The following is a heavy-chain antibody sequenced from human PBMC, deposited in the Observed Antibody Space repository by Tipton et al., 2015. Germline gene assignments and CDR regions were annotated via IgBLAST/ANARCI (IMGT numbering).Heavy chain of an antibody. V-gene: IGHV3-49*03. CDR1: GFTFGNYG. J-gene: IGHJ6*02. Sequence: SLRLSCTTSGFTFGNYGMSWFRQAPGKGLEWEGFIRSKAYGGTTEYAASVKGRFTISRDDSKSIAYLQMNSLKTEDTAVYYCSRDTEQWPPSGYYYYGMDVWGQGTTVTVS. D-gene: IGHD6-19*01. CDR3: SRDTEQWPPSGYYYYGMDV. CDR2: IRSKAYGGTT.